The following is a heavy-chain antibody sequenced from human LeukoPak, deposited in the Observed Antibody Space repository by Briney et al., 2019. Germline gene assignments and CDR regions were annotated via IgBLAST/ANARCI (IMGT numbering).Heavy chain of an antibody. CDR3: ARGGDYYYYYMDV. CDR1: GGSISSSPYY. V-gene: IGHV4-39*07. CDR2: IYSSGST. Sequence: PSETLSLTCTVSGGSISSSPYYWTWIRQPPGKGLEWIGNIYSSGSTYYNPSLKSRVTISVDTSKNQFSLKLSSVTAADTAVYYCARGGDYYYYYMDVWGKGTTVTVSS. D-gene: IGHD3-10*01. J-gene: IGHJ6*03.